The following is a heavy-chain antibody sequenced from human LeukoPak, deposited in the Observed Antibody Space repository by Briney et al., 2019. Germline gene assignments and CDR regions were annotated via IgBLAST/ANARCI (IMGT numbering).Heavy chain of an antibody. CDR2: IIPIFGTA. CDR1: GGTFSSYA. D-gene: IGHD3-22*01. V-gene: IGHV1-69*13. CDR3: ARTYYYDSSGYYFDAFDI. Sequence: SVKVSCKASGGTFSSYAISRVRQAPGQGLEWMGGIIPIFGTANYAQKFQGRVTITADESTSTAYMELSSLRSEDTAVYYCARTYYYDSSGYYFDAFDIWGQGTMVTVSS. J-gene: IGHJ3*02.